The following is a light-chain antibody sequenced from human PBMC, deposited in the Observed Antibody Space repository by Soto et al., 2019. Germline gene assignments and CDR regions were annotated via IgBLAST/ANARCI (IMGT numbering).Light chain of an antibody. Sequence: DIVLTQSPATLSLSPGERATLSCRASQSVRSYLAWYQQKPGQAPRLLIYDASNRATGIPARFSGSGSGTDFTLTISSLEPEDFAVYYCQQRSSWPRTFGGGTKVEIK. CDR3: QQRSSWPRT. CDR2: DAS. J-gene: IGKJ4*01. V-gene: IGKV3-11*01. CDR1: QSVRSY.